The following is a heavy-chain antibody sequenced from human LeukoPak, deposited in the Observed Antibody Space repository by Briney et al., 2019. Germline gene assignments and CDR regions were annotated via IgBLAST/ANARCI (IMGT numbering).Heavy chain of an antibody. Sequence: ASVKVSCKASGYTLTGYYMHWVRQAPGQGLEWMGWINPNSGGTNYAQKFQGWVTMTRDTSISTAYMELSRLRSDDTAVYYCARDRSDFWSGSGFDYWGQGTLVTVSS. CDR2: INPNSGGT. V-gene: IGHV1-2*04. CDR1: GYTLTGYY. CDR3: ARDRSDFWSGSGFDY. J-gene: IGHJ4*02. D-gene: IGHD3-3*01.